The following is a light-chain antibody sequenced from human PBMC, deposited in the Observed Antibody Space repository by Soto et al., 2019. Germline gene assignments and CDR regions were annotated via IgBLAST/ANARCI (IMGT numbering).Light chain of an antibody. Sequence: QSALTQPASVSGSPGQSITIPCTGTSSDVGADNYVSWYQQHPGKAPKLIIYDVSNRPSGVSDRFSGSKSGNTASLTISGRQAEDETDYYCSSYTTSSHVFGTGTKVTVL. CDR3: SSYTTSSHV. CDR1: SSDVGADNY. J-gene: IGLJ1*01. V-gene: IGLV2-14*01. CDR2: DVS.